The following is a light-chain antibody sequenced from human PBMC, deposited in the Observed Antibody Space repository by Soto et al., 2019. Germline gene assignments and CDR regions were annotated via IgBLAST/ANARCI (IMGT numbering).Light chain of an antibody. CDR1: QSLLDSDDGNTY. CDR2: MRS. Sequence: DIVMTQTPLSLPVTPGEPASISCRSSQSLLDSDDGNTYLDWFLQKPGQSPHLLIYMRSYRASGVPDRFSGSGSGTDFTLKISRVEAEDVGIYYCMQRIEFPYTFGQGTKLEIK. V-gene: IGKV2-40*01. J-gene: IGKJ2*01. CDR3: MQRIEFPYT.